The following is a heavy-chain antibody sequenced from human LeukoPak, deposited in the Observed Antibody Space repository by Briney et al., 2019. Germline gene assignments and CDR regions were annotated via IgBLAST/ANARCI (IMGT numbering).Heavy chain of an antibody. CDR1: GFTFDDYG. Sequence: GGPLRLSCAASGFTFDDYGMSWVRQAPGKGLEWVSGINWNGGSTGYADSVKGRFTISRDNAKNSLYLQMNSLRAEDTALYYCARASSSGYYLHFDYWGQGTLVTVSS. CDR2: INWNGGST. CDR3: ARASSSGYYLHFDY. D-gene: IGHD3-22*01. V-gene: IGHV3-20*04. J-gene: IGHJ4*02.